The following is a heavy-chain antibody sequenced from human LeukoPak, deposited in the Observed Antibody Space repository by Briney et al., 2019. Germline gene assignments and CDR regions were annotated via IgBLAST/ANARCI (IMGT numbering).Heavy chain of an antibody. CDR2: ISAYNGNT. V-gene: IGHV1-18*04. CDR3: ARVDRVEDTAMVHAGY. D-gene: IGHD5-18*01. Sequence: ASVKVSCKASGYTFTSYGISWVRQAPGQGLEWMGWISAYNGNTNYAQKLQGRVTMTTDTSTSTAYMELRSLRSDDTAVYYCARVDRVEDTAMVHAGYWGQGTLVTVSS. J-gene: IGHJ4*02. CDR1: GYTFTSYG.